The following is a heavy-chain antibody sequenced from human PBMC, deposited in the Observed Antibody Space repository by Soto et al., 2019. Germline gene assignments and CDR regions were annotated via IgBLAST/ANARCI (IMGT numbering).Heavy chain of an antibody. D-gene: IGHD6-19*01. CDR2: ISSTSSYT. CDR1: GFTFTSYA. J-gene: IGHJ4*02. CDR3: ARDLALAGNY. Sequence: GSLRLSCAASGFTFTSYAMNWVRQTQEKGLEWVSSISSTSSYTHYSDSVKGRFTISRDNANNSLFLQMNSLRAEGTATYYCARDLALAGNYWGQGVLVTVSS. V-gene: IGHV3-21*01.